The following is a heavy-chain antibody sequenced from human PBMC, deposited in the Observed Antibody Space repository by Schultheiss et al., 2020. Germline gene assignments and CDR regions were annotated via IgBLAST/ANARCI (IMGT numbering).Heavy chain of an antibody. D-gene: IGHD3-10*01. CDR2: ISYDGSNK. V-gene: IGHV3-30*18. J-gene: IGHJ5*02. CDR3: AKGITMNWFDP. Sequence: GGSLRLSCAASGFAFSVTTMYWVRLAPGRGLEWVAVISYDGSNKYYADSVKGRFTISRDNSKNTLYLQMNSLRAEDTAVYYCAKGITMNWFDPWGQGTLVTVSS. CDR1: GFAFSVTT.